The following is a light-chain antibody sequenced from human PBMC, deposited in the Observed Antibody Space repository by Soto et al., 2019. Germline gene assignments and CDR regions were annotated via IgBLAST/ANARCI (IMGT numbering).Light chain of an antibody. CDR3: QQYEAFPGT. CDR1: QTINNW. J-gene: IGKJ1*01. Sequence: DIQMTQSPSTLSASVGDRVTITCRASQTINNWLAWYQQKPGKAPKLLIYRTSTLESGVPSRFSGGASGGEFFLTIDSLQPDDLGTYYCQQYEAFPGTFGQGTKVEIK. V-gene: IGKV1-5*03. CDR2: RTS.